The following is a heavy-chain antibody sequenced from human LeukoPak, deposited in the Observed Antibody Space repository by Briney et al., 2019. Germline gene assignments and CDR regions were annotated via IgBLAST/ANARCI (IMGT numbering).Heavy chain of an antibody. CDR3: ATDPSRESPTTELDY. Sequence: GASVKVSYKVSGYTLTELSMHWVRQAPGKGLEWMGGFDPEDGETIYAQKFQGRVTMTEDTSTDTAYMELSSLRSEDTAVYYCATDPSRESPTTELDYWGQGTLVTVSS. D-gene: IGHD1-1*01. CDR2: FDPEDGET. V-gene: IGHV1-24*01. CDR1: GYTLTELS. J-gene: IGHJ4*02.